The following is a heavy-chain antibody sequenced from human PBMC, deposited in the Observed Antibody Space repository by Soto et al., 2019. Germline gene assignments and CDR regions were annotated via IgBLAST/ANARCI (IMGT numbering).Heavy chain of an antibody. J-gene: IGHJ6*02. Sequence: ASVKVSCKASGGTFSSYAISWVRQAPGQGLEWMGGIIPIFGTANYAQKFQGRVTITADESTSTAYMELSSLRSEDTAVYYCASRFASNSVSDYYYYGMDVWGQGTTVTVSS. CDR2: IIPIFGTA. D-gene: IGHD4-4*01. CDR3: ASRFASNSVSDYYYYGMDV. CDR1: GGTFSSYA. V-gene: IGHV1-69*13.